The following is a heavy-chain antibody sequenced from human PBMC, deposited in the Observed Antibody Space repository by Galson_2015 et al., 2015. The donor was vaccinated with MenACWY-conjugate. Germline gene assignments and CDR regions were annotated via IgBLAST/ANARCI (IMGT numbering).Heavy chain of an antibody. V-gene: IGHV3-53*01. CDR2: IRSAGST. D-gene: IGHD2-15*01. CDR3: ARDCSGAGCAYFVDV. Sequence: SLRLSCAASGFTVSSYYMSWVRQAPGKGPEWVSVIRSAGSTVYADSVQGRFTISRDTSKNALFLQMNSLRAEDTAECYCARDCSGAGCAYFVDVWGQGTLVTVSS. CDR1: GFTVSSYY. J-gene: IGHJ4*02.